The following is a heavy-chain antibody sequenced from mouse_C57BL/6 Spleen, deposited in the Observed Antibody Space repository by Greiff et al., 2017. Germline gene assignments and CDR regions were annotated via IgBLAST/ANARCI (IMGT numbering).Heavy chain of an antibody. D-gene: IGHD2-3*01. CDR1: GYAFSSYW. CDR2: IYPGDGDT. CDR3: ARGDDGYYSFDY. J-gene: IGHJ2*01. Sequence: VKLMESGAELVKPGASVKISCKASGYAFSSYWMNWVKQRPGKGLEWIGQIYPGDGDTNYNGKFKGKATLTADKSSSTASMQLSSLPSEDSAVFFCARGDDGYYSFDYWGQGTTLTVSS. V-gene: IGHV1-80*01.